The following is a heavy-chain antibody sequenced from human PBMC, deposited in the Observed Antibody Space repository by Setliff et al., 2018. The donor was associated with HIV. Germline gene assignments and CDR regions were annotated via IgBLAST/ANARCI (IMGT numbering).Heavy chain of an antibody. Sequence: GASVKVSCKASRDTFSAYALSWVRLAPGQGPEWMGRIIPLFGTTHYAQKFQGRVTITADRSTSTAYLELRSLGSDDTAVYFCTNSGSYLYFEFWGQGTLVTVSS. D-gene: IGHD1-26*01. CDR2: IIPLFGTT. V-gene: IGHV1-69*06. CDR1: RDTFSAYA. CDR3: TNSGSYLYFEF. J-gene: IGHJ4*02.